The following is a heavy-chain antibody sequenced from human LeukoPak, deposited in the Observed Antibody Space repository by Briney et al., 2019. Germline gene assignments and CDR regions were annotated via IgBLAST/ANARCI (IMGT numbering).Heavy chain of an antibody. CDR2: IYYSGST. Sequence: SETLSLTCTVSGXSISGYYWTWIRQPPGKGLEYIGYIYYSGSTNHNPSLKSRVTISVDTSKNQFSLKLSSVTAADTAVYYCARGRYTFDYWGQGNLVTVSS. CDR1: GXSISGYY. D-gene: IGHD1-1*01. V-gene: IGHV4-59*01. J-gene: IGHJ4*02. CDR3: ARGRYTFDY.